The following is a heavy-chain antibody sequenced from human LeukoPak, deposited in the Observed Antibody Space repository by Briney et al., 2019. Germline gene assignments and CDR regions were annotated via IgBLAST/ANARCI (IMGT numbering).Heavy chain of an antibody. D-gene: IGHD6-25*01. CDR2: MNPNSGNT. CDR1: GYTFTSYD. V-gene: IGHV1-8*03. CDR3: ARAQRSLYYYCYYMDV. J-gene: IGHJ6*03. Sequence: GASVKVSCRASGYTFTSYDINWVRQATGQGLEWMGWMNPNSGNTGYAQKFQGRVTITRNTSISTAYMELSSLRSEDTAVYYCARAQRSLYYYCYYMDVWGKGTTVTVSS.